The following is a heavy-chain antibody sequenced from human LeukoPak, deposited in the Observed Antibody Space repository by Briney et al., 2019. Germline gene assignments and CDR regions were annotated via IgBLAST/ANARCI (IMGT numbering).Heavy chain of an antibody. CDR3: ARGPSSTTYWRFDP. CDR2: IYTSGSA. Sequence: SESLSLTCTVSGGSISSYYRSWIRQPAGKGLEWIGRIYTSGSANYNPSLKSRVTMSVDTSKNQFSLKLSSVTAADTAVYYCARGPSSTTYWRFDPWGQGTLVTVSS. CDR1: GGSISSYY. D-gene: IGHD2-2*01. J-gene: IGHJ5*02. V-gene: IGHV4-4*07.